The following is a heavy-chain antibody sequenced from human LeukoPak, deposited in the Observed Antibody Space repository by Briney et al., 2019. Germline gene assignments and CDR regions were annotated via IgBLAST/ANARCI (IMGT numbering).Heavy chain of an antibody. CDR1: GFTFSSYD. CDR2: IRNDGNYK. CDR3: AELGITMIGGV. D-gene: IGHD3-10*02. J-gene: IGHJ6*04. Sequence: GGSLRLSCAASGFTFSSYDMYWVRQAPGKGLEWVTFIRNDGNYKSYADSVKGRFTISRDNAKNSLYLQMNSLRAEDTAVYYCAELGITMIGGVWGKGTTVTISS. V-gene: IGHV3-30*02.